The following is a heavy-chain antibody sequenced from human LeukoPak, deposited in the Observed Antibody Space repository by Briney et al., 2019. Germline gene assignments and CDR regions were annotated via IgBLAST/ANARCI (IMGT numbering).Heavy chain of an antibody. D-gene: IGHD4-23*01. J-gene: IGHJ4*02. CDR1: GGSISSYY. Sequence: SETLSLTCTVSGGSISSYYWSWIRQPPGKGLEWIGYIYYSGSTNYNPSLKSRVTISVDTSKSQFSLKLSSVTAADTAVYYCARVLDGGNSYYFDYWGQGTLVTVSS. CDR2: IYYSGST. CDR3: ARVLDGGNSYYFDY. V-gene: IGHV4-59*01.